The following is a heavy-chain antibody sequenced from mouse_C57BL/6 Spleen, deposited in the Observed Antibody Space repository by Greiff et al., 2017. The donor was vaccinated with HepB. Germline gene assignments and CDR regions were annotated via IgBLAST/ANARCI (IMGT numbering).Heavy chain of an antibody. V-gene: IGHV1-59*01. CDR1: GYTFTSYW. J-gene: IGHJ2*01. CDR2: IDPSDSYT. CDR3: ARRGTGTDFDY. Sequence: VQLQQPGAELVRPGPSVKLSCKASGYTFTSYWMHWVKQRPGQGLEWIGVIDPSDSYTNYNQKFKGKATLTVDTSSSTAYMQLSSLTSEDSAVYYCARRGTGTDFDYWGQGTTLTVSS. D-gene: IGHD4-1*01.